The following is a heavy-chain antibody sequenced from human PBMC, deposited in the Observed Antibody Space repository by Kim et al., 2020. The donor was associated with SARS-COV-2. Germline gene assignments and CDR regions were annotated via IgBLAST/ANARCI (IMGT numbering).Heavy chain of an antibody. D-gene: IGHD6-25*01. CDR3: ARHNRAAQPPGDY. J-gene: IGHJ4*02. V-gene: IGHV4-39*01. Sequence: SETLSLTCTVSGGSISSSSYYWGWIRQPPGKGLEWIGSIYYSGSTYYNPSLKSRVTISVDTSKNQFSLKLSSVTAADTAVYYCARHNRAAQPPGDYWGQGTLVTVSS. CDR1: GGSISSSSYY. CDR2: IYYSGST.